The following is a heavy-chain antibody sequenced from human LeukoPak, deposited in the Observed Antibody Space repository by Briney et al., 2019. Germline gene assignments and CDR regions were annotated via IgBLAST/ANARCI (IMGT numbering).Heavy chain of an antibody. D-gene: IGHD4-17*01. CDR1: GGSISSGGYY. CDR3: ARDTKYGDYPGS. CDR2: IYYSGST. V-gene: IGHV4-31*03. J-gene: IGHJ4*02. Sequence: PSETLSLTCTVSGGSISSGGYYWSWIRQHPGKGLEWIGYIYYSGSTYYNPSLKSRVTISVDTSKNQFSLKLSSVTAADTAVYYCARDTKYGDYPGSWGQGTLVTVSS.